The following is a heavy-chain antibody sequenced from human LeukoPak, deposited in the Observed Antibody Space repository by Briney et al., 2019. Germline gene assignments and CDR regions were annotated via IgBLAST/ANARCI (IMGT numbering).Heavy chain of an antibody. Sequence: GASVKVSCKASGYTFTSYGISWVRQSPGQGLEWMGWISAYNGNTNYAQKLQGRVTMTTDTSTSTAYMELRSLRSDDTAVYYCARDRGGVYGSGSYYPFDPWGQGTLVTVSS. V-gene: IGHV1-18*01. CDR3: ARDRGGVYGSGSYYPFDP. J-gene: IGHJ5*02. CDR1: GYTFTSYG. D-gene: IGHD3-10*01. CDR2: ISAYNGNT.